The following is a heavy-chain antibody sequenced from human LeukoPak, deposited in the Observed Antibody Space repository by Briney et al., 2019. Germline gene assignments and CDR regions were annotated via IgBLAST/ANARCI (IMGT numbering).Heavy chain of an antibody. D-gene: IGHD3-10*01. J-gene: IGHJ6*02. Sequence: GGSLRLSCAASGFTVTNNFMNWVRQAPGKGLEWGSVIYAGGTTSYAGSVKGRFTISRDSSKNTLDLQMNSLRAEDTAVYYCARERYASGTRCGVDVWGQGTTVTVSS. CDR2: IYAGGTT. CDR3: ARERYASGTRCGVDV. V-gene: IGHV3-66*01. CDR1: GFTVTNNF.